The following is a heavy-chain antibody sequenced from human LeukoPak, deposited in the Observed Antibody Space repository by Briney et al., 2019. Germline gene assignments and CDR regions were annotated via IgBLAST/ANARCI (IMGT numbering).Heavy chain of an antibody. J-gene: IGHJ6*01. V-gene: IGHV3-30*18. CDR3: AKELYNYGDYGAEGLDV. CDR2: ISYDGSSE. CDR1: GFTFGNYG. D-gene: IGHD4-17*01. Sequence: GGSLRLSCAVSGFTFGNYGMHWVRQAPGKGLEWVALISYDGSSEYYAGSVKGRFTISRDNSKITVYLQMNSLKAEDTAVYYCAKELYNYGDYGAEGLDVGGQGTTVTGSA.